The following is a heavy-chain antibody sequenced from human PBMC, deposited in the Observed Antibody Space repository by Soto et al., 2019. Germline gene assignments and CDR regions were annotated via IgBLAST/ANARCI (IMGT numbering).Heavy chain of an antibody. CDR2: INHSGST. Sequence: SETLSLTCAVYGGPFSGYYWSWIRQPPEKGLEWIGEINHSGSTNYNPSLKSRVTISVDTSKNQFSLKLSSVTAADTAVYYCARGKHCTDSICSFSEYSYYMDVWGKGTTVTVSS. D-gene: IGHD2-8*01. V-gene: IGHV4-34*01. CDR1: GGPFSGYY. CDR3: ARGKHCTDSICSFSEYSYYMDV. J-gene: IGHJ6*03.